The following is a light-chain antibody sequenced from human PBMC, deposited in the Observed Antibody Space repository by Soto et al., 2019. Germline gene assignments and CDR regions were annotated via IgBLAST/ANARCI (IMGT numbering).Light chain of an antibody. CDR2: DAS. Sequence: DIPMTQSPSTLSASLGDRVTITCRASQSISSWLAWYQQKPRKAPKLLIYDASSLESGVPSRFSGSGSGTEFTLTISSLQPDDFATYYCQQYNSYSLTFGQGTKLENK. CDR3: QQYNSYSLT. V-gene: IGKV1-5*01. CDR1: QSISSW. J-gene: IGKJ2*01.